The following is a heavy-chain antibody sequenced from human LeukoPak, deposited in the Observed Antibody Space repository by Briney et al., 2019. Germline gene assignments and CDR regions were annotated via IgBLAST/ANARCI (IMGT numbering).Heavy chain of an antibody. V-gene: IGHV4-39*01. CDR1: GGSISSSNHY. D-gene: IGHD3-10*01. Sequence: SETLPLTCTVSGGSISSSNHYWGWIRQPPGEGLEWIGCIFYSGSYYFNPSLKSRVTIFVDTFKNQFSLKLSSMTAADTAVYYCARHRGYYGAGSKVDYWGQGTLVTAAS. J-gene: IGHJ4*02. CDR3: ARHRGYYGAGSKVDY. CDR2: IFYSGSY.